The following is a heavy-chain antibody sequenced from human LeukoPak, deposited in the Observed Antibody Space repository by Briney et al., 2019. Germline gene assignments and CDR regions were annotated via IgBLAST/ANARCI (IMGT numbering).Heavy chain of an antibody. D-gene: IGHD3-22*01. CDR1: GYSISSGYY. V-gene: IGHV4-38-2*02. CDR3: ARLTFYYDGSGYYFDY. CDR2: IYHSDSGIT. Sequence: SETLSLTCTVSGYSISSGYYWGWIRQPPGKGLEWIVSIYHSDSGITYYNPSLKSRVTTSIYTSKNQFSLKLSSVTATDTAVYYCARLTFYYDGSGYYFDYWGQGTLVTVSS. J-gene: IGHJ4*02.